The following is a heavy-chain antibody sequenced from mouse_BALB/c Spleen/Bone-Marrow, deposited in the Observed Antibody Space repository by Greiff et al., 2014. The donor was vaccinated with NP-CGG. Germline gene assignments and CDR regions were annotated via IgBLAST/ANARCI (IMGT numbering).Heavy chain of an antibody. J-gene: IGHJ2*01. CDR2: IAPGSGST. D-gene: IGHD2-14*01. CDR1: GYTFTSYW. V-gene: IGHV1S41*01. Sequence: DLVKPGASVKLSCKASGYTFTSYWLNWIKQRPGQGLEWIGRIAPGSGSTYYNEMFKGKATLTVDTSSSTAYILLSSLSSEDSAVYFCAYYRYDVNYWGQGTTRTVSS. CDR3: AYYRYDVNY.